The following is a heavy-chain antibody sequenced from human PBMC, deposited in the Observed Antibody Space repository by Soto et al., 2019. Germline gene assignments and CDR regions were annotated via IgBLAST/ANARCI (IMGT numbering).Heavy chain of an antibody. CDR2: IIPYYNTL. CDR3: ASGASRWYPYFFDS. CDR1: EGTFNSYA. D-gene: IGHD6-13*01. Sequence: QAQVVQSGAEVRKPGSSVKLSCTASEGTFNSYAIAWVRQAPGQGLAWMGGIIPYYNTLNYAQKFQDRVTITADDYTNTVYMELSSLTSDDTAVYFCASGASRWYPYFFDSGAQGTLVTVSS. V-gene: IGHV1-69*01. J-gene: IGHJ4*02.